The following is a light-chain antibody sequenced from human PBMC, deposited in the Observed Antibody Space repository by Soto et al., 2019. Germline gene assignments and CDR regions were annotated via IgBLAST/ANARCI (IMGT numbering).Light chain of an antibody. CDR3: QQYNNWPLT. CDR2: LAS. Sequence: EKMMTQSPATLPVSPGERAALSCRASQNIYSNVAWYQQRPGQAPRLLIYLASTRATGIPARFSGGGSGTELTLTITSLQSEDFAVYWCQQYNNWPLTFGPGTRLEIK. CDR1: QNIYSN. V-gene: IGKV3-15*01. J-gene: IGKJ5*01.